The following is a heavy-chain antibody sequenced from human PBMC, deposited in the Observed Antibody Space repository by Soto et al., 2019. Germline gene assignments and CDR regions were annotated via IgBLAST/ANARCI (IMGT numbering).Heavy chain of an antibody. Sequence: AALKVSCKASGYTFSRYGISWVRQAPGQGLEWMGWISGFKGNTKESEKLQGRVTLTTDTAANTAHMELRGLRSDDTAVYYCARASAYSTPWSFDNWGQGTLVTVSS. CDR2: ISGFKGNT. CDR3: ARASAYSTPWSFDN. CDR1: GYTFSRYG. J-gene: IGHJ4*02. V-gene: IGHV1-18*01. D-gene: IGHD6-13*01.